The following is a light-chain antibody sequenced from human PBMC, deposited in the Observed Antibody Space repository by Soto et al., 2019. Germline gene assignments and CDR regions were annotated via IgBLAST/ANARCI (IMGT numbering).Light chain of an antibody. J-gene: IGLJ1*01. CDR3: GSYSSTDTPFV. V-gene: IGLV2-14*01. CDR2: EVT. CDR1: SSDVGAYNY. Sequence: QSVLTQPASVSGSPGQSITISCTGTSSDVGAYNYVSWYQQHPGKAPKLMIYEVTNRPSGISDRFSGSKSVNTASLTISGLQAEDESDYYCGSYSSTDTPFVFGTGTKLTVL.